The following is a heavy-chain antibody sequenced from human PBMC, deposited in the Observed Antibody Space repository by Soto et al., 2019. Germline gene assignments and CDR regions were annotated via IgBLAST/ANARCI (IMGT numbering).Heavy chain of an antibody. CDR3: ASGYSRDYDAFDI. J-gene: IGHJ3*02. D-gene: IGHD6-13*01. CDR2: IYYSGST. CDR1: GGSISSGGYY. V-gene: IGHV4-31*03. Sequence: QEQLQESGPGLVKPSQTLSLTCTVSGGSISSGGYYWSWIRQHPGKGLEWIGYIYYSGSTYYNPSLKSRVTISVDTSKNQFSLKLSSVTAEDTAVYYCASGYSRDYDAFDIWGQGTMVTVSS.